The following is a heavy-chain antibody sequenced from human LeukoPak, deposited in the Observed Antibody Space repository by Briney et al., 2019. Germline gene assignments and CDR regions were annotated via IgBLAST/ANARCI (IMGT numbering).Heavy chain of an antibody. D-gene: IGHD2-15*01. CDR1: GFTFSSYW. V-gene: IGHV3-7*01. J-gene: IGHJ4*02. CDR3: ARDPRYCSGGSCYFGYFDY. CDR2: IKPDGSEK. Sequence: GGSLRLSCAASGFTFSSYWMSWVRQAPGKGLEWVANIKPDGSEKYYVDSVKGRFTISTDKAKNSLYLQMNSLRAEDTAVYYCARDPRYCSGGSCYFGYFDYWGQGTLVTVSS.